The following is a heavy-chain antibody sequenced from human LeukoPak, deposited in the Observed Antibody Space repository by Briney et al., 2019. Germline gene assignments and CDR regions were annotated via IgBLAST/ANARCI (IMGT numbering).Heavy chain of an antibody. D-gene: IGHD4-17*01. CDR3: ASYYPHDYGDYAPAYYFDY. CDR2: IYYRGST. V-gene: IGHV4-59*01. Sequence: PSETLSLTCTVSGGSISSYYWSWIRQTPGKGLEWIGYIYYRGSTNYNTSLKSRVTISVDTSKNKFSLKLSSVTAADTAVNYCASYYPHDYGDYAPAYYFDYWGQGTLVTVSS. J-gene: IGHJ4*02. CDR1: GGSISSYY.